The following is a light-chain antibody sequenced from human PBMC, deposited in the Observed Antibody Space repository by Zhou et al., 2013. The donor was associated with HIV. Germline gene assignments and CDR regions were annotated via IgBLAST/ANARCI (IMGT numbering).Light chain of an antibody. V-gene: IGKV1-13*02. CDR2: DAS. Sequence: AIQLTQSPSSLSASVGDRVTITCRASQGISRALAWYQQKPGKTPKLLIYDASTLESGVPPRFSGSGSGTDFTLTISNLQPEDIATYYCQQYKIYPLTFGGGTKVEIK. CDR3: QQYKIYPLT. CDR1: QGISRA. J-gene: IGKJ4*01.